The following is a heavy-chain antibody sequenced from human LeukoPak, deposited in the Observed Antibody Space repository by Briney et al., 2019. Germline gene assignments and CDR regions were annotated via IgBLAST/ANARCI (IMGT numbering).Heavy chain of an antibody. Sequence: GGSLTLSCAASGYTFSDFSVNWVRQAPGKGLEWVSSISVSSTYRYYADSVRGRFTISRDDARDSLFLQMNSLRAEDTAVYFCVRLRRNNDRSGYYYYYDYWGQGTLVTVSS. D-gene: IGHD3-22*01. J-gene: IGHJ4*02. CDR2: ISVSSTYR. CDR3: VRLRRNNDRSGYYYYYDY. V-gene: IGHV3-21*01. CDR1: GYTFSDFS.